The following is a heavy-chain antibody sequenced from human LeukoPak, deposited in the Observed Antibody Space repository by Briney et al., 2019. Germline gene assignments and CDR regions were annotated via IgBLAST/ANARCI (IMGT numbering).Heavy chain of an antibody. CDR3: AKEFGNGCNLYYFDY. CDR2: FSDSGGST. Sequence: GGSLRLSCAASGLTFSLYAMSGVPDAPGKGLECVSAFSDSGGSTYYADSVKGRYTISRDNSKNTLYLQMNSLRAEDTAVYYCAKEFGNGCNLYYFDYWGQGTLVTVSS. J-gene: IGHJ4*02. V-gene: IGHV3-23*01. CDR1: GLTFSLYA. D-gene: IGHD5-24*01.